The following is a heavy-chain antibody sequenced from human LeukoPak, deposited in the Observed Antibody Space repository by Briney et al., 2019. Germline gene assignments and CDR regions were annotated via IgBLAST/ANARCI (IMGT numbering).Heavy chain of an antibody. CDR1: GFTFSSYS. J-gene: IGHJ4*02. D-gene: IGHD3-3*01. V-gene: IGHV3-21*01. Sequence: GGSLRLSCAASGFTFSSYSMNWVGQAPGKGLEWVSSISSSSSYIYYADSVKGRFTISRDNAKNSLYLQMNSLRAEDTAVYYCARDLITIFGVVITKTFDYWGQETLVTVSS. CDR3: ARDLITIFGVVITKTFDY. CDR2: ISSSSSYI.